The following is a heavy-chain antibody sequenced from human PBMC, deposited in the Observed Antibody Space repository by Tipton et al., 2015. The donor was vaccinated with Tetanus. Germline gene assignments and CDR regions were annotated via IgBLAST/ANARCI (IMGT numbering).Heavy chain of an antibody. D-gene: IGHD2-15*01. Sequence: QVQLVQSGAEVKRPGSSVRVSCKTSGGAFRTYAISWVRQAPGQGLEWTGGIFPVYGTANYAPQFQGRVTITADEPTGTAFMELNRLTSEDTAVYYCARPDRYCSGGSCYLALDSWGQGTLVTVST. CDR1: GGAFRTYA. CDR3: ARPDRYCSGGSCYLALDS. J-gene: IGHJ4*02. CDR2: IFPVYGTA. V-gene: IGHV1-69*01.